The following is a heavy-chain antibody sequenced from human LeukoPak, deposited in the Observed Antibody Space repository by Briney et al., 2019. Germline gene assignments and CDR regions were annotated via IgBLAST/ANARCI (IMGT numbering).Heavy chain of an antibody. CDR1: GFTFSSYW. CDR3: ARGGGLLMVRGVMLPLDY. Sequence: PGGSLRLSCAASGFTFSSYWMHWVRQAPGKGLVWVSRIKSDGSSTNYADSVKGRFTISRDNAKNSLYLQMNSLRAEDTAVYYCARGGGLLMVRGVMLPLDYWGQGTLVTVSS. J-gene: IGHJ4*02. CDR2: IKSDGSST. D-gene: IGHD3-10*01. V-gene: IGHV3-74*01.